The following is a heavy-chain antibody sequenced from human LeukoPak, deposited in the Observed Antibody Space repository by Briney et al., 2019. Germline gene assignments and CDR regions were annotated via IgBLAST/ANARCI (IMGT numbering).Heavy chain of an antibody. CDR2: IWYDASNK. CDR3: AREGNIGVVVASISSGFDY. D-gene: IGHD2-15*01. Sequence: GKSLRLSCSASGFTFSRHGMHWVRQAPGKGLEWVAVIWYDASNKYYADSVKGRFTISRDNSKNTVDLQLNSLRAEDTAVYYCAREGNIGVVVASISSGFDYWGQGTLVTVSS. V-gene: IGHV3-30*19. J-gene: IGHJ4*02. CDR1: GFTFSRHG.